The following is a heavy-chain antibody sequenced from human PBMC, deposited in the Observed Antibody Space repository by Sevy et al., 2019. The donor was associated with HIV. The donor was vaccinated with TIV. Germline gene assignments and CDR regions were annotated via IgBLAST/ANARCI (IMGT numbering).Heavy chain of an antibody. D-gene: IGHD3-10*01. Sequence: SETLSLTCAVSCGSISSSNWWSWVRQPPGKGLEWIGEIYHSGSTNYNPSLKSRVTISVDKSKNQFSLKLSSVTAADTAVYYCARRFGYYYYGMDVWGQGTTVTVSS. CDR2: IYHSGST. J-gene: IGHJ6*02. V-gene: IGHV4-4*02. CDR1: CGSISSSNW. CDR3: ARRFGYYYYGMDV.